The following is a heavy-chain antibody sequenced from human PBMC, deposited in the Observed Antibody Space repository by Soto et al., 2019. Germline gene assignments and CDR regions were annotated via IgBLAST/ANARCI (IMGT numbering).Heavy chain of an antibody. CDR1: GWSFSVYY. V-gene: IGHV4-34*01. CDR3: ARRVLTVTPTAPFDY. CDR2: INHSGST. Sequence: SETLSLTCAVYGWSFSVYYWSWIRQPPGKGLEWIGEINHSGSTNYNPSLKSRVTISVDTSKNQFSLKLSSVTAADTAVYYCARRVLTVTPTAPFDYWGQGTLVTVSS. D-gene: IGHD4-17*01. J-gene: IGHJ4*02.